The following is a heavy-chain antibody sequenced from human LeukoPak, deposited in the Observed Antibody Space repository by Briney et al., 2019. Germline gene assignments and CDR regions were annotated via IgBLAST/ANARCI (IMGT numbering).Heavy chain of an antibody. CDR3: ARGLYSSSWYVDWFDP. CDR2: INHSGST. V-gene: IGHV4-34*01. CDR1: GGSFSGYY. D-gene: IGHD6-13*01. Sequence: SETLSLTCAVYGGSFSGYYWSWIRQPPGKGLEWIGEINHSGSTNYNPSLKSRVTISVDTSKNQFSLKPSSVTAADTAVYYCARGLYSSSWYVDWFDPWGQGTLVTVSS. J-gene: IGHJ5*02.